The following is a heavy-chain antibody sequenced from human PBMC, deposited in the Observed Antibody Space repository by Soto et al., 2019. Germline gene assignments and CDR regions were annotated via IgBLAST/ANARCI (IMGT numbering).Heavy chain of an antibody. J-gene: IGHJ4*02. Sequence: QVHVVESGGGVVQRGGSLRLSCAASGFAFSSYAMHWVRQAPGKGLEWLAFLSYDGSNKNHADSVKGRFTISRDNSMNTLYLQMNSLEPEDTAVYYCPRSWTIFQGDRRGLDCWGQGTLFTVAS. CDR1: GFAFSSYA. D-gene: IGHD3-3*01. CDR3: PRSWTIFQGDRRGLDC. CDR2: LSYDGSNK. V-gene: IGHV3-30-3*01.